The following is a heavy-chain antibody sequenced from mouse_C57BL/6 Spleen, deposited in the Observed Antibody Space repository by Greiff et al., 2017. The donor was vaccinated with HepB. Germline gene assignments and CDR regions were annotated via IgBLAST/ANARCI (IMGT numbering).Heavy chain of an antibody. CDR1: GYTFTSYW. CDR2: IDPSDSET. D-gene: IGHD1-1*01. V-gene: IGHV1-52*01. Sequence: VQLQQPGAELVRPGSSVKLSCKASGYTFTSYWMHWVKQRPIQGLEWIGNIDPSDSETHYNQKFKDKATLTVDKSSSTAYMQLSSLTSEDSAVYYCARRENYYGSGFAYWGQGTLVTVSA. CDR3: ARRENYYGSGFAY. J-gene: IGHJ3*01.